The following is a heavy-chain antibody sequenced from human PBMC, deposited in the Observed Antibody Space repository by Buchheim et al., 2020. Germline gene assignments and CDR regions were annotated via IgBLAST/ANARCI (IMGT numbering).Heavy chain of an antibody. CDR1: GFTFSSYA. Sequence: QVQLVESGGGVVQPGRSLRLSCAASGFTFSSYAMHWVRQAPGKGLEWVAVISYDGSNKYYADSVKGRFTISRDNSKNPLYLQMNSLRAEDTAVYYCARDPAIFGVVIVTNWFDPWGQGTL. J-gene: IGHJ5*02. CDR3: ARDPAIFGVVIVTNWFDP. D-gene: IGHD3-3*01. CDR2: ISYDGSNK. V-gene: IGHV3-30-3*01.